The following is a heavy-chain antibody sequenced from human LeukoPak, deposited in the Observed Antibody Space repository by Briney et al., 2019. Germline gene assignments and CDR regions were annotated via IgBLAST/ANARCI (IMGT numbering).Heavy chain of an antibody. J-gene: IGHJ5*02. V-gene: IGHV4-61*02. CDR2: IYSSGST. CDR3: ARGLRGWEGWFDP. D-gene: IGHD1-26*01. CDR1: GGSISSGSYY. Sequence: KASETLSLTCTVSGGSISSGSYYWSWIRQPAGKGPEWIGRIYSSGSTNYNPSLKSRVTISVDTSKNQFSLKLSSVTAADTAVYYCARGLRGWEGWFDPWGQGTLVTVSS.